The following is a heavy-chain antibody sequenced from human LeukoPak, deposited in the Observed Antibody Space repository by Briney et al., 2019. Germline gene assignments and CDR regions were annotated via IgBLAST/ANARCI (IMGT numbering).Heavy chain of an antibody. CDR3: ARGRGTPNTDRDFYYYYYMDV. J-gene: IGHJ6*03. Sequence: ASVKVSCKASGYTFGNYAIHWVRQAPGQRFEWMGWINVGNGHTKYSQEFQGRITLTRDTSATTAYMELSSLTSEDMALCYCARGRGTPNTDRDFYYYYYMDVWGTGTTVIVSS. CDR2: INVGNGHT. D-gene: IGHD1/OR15-1a*01. V-gene: IGHV1-3*03. CDR1: GYTFGNYA.